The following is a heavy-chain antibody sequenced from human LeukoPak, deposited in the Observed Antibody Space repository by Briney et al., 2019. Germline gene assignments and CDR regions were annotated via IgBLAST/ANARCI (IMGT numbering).Heavy chain of an antibody. J-gene: IGHJ4*02. Sequence: PGGSLRLSCEASGFTFSSYWMAWVRQAPGKGLEWVANIKQDSSQKYYLDSVRGRFAISRDNVKKSLYLQMNSLRAEDTAVYYCARAREAPANVFSDHWGQGVVVTVSS. CDR1: GFTFSSYW. D-gene: IGHD2-15*01. CDR3: ARAREAPANVFSDH. V-gene: IGHV3-7*01. CDR2: IKQDSSQK.